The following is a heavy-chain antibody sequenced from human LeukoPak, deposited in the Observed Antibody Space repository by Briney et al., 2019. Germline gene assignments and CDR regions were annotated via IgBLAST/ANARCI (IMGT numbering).Heavy chain of an antibody. V-gene: IGHV3-48*02. Sequence: GGSLRLSCAASGFTFRTYSMNWVRQAPGKGLEGLSYISSGSSTIYYADSVQGRFTVSRDNAKNSLFLQMNSLRDEDTAVYYCARPIYGGNSGYFHFWGQGTLVTVSS. CDR1: GFTFRTYS. CDR3: ARPIYGGNSGYFHF. CDR2: ISSGSSTI. D-gene: IGHD4-23*01. J-gene: IGHJ4*02.